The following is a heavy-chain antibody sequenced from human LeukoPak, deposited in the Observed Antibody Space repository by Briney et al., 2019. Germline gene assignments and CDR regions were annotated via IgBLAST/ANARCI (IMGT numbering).Heavy chain of an antibody. J-gene: IGHJ4*02. D-gene: IGHD4-23*01. CDR1: GYSFSSYW. CDR2: IYPGDSDT. V-gene: IGHV5-51*01. Sequence: GESLKISCKGSGYSFSSYWIAWVRQMPGKGLEWMGIIYPGDSDTRYSPSFQGQVTVSADKSISTAYLQWSSLKASDTAMYYCARQPPAGGVDYFDRWGQGTLVTVSS. CDR3: ARQPPAGGVDYFDR.